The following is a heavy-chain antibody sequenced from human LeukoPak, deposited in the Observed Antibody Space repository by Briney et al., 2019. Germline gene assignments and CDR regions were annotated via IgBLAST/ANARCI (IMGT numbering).Heavy chain of an antibody. J-gene: IGHJ4*02. CDR2: IYYSGGT. V-gene: IGHV4-59*11. Sequence: SETLSLTCTFSGGSISSHYWSWIRQPPGKGLEWIGYIYYSGGTNYNPSLKSRVTISVDTSKNQFSLKLSSVTAADTAMYYCVRFSQELYYFDHWGLGTLVTVSS. CDR3: VRFSQELYYFDH. CDR1: GGSISSHY. D-gene: IGHD1-26*01.